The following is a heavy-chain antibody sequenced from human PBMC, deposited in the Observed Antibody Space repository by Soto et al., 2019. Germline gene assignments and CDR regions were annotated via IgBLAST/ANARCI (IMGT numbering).Heavy chain of an antibody. CDR3: ARHRIEVVWRGFDF. D-gene: IGHD3-10*01. Sequence: SETLSLTCTVSTDPSSFTNSYWGWIRQPPGKGLQWIGSSSYNGGTFYNPSLKGRVVISFDTSKKQSSLQVTSVTAADTAVYFCARHRIEVVWRGFDFWGQGSPVTSPQ. J-gene: IGHJ4*02. CDR2: SSYNGGT. V-gene: IGHV4-39*01. CDR1: TDPSSFTNSY.